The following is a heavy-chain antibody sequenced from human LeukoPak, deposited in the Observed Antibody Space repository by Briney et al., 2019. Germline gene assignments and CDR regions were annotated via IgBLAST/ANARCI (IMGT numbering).Heavy chain of an antibody. CDR2: FDPENAEI. Sequence: ASVKVSCKLSGNTLRELPIQWVRQGCGKRLEWMAGFDPENAEIVYAQKFQGRVTMTEDTSTNTAYMELTSLTSDDTALYYCATRGSDFWSGFDYWGQGTQVTVSS. J-gene: IGHJ4*02. D-gene: IGHD3-3*01. CDR1: GNTLRELP. V-gene: IGHV1-24*01. CDR3: ATRGSDFWSGFDY.